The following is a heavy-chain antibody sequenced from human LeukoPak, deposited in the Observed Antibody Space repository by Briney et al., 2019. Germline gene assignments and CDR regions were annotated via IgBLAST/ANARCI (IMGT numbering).Heavy chain of an antibody. D-gene: IGHD4-17*01. J-gene: IGHJ4*02. V-gene: IGHV3-30-3*01. CDR3: ATVTKVNVDF. Sequence: PGRSLRLSCAASGFTFSSYTFYWFRQPPGKGLEWVASVSVEGIGRFFPGSVEGRFTISRDNSKNTVYLQMNNLRPEDTAVYLCATVTKVNVDFWGQGTLVTVSS. CDR1: GFTFSSYT. CDR2: VSVEGIGR.